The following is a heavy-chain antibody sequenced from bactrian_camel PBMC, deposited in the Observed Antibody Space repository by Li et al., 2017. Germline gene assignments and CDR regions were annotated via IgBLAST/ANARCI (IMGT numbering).Heavy chain of an antibody. CDR1: RITYF. CDR2: IDTDGTT. J-gene: IGHJ6*01. CDR3: QATQSVAGLGLVGLGF. D-gene: IGHD5*01. Sequence: HVQLVESGGGSVEAGGSLRLACKASRITYFMGWFRQAPGKEREKVAIIDTDGTTNYADSVKGRFTISQDNSKNTLYLQMNNLKPEDTAMYYCQATQSVAGLGLVGLGFWGRGDPGHRL. V-gene: IGHV3S53*01.